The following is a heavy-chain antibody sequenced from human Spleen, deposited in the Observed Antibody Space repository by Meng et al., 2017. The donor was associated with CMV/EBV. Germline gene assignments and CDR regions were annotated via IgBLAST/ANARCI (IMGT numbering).Heavy chain of an antibody. V-gene: IGHV3-23*01. CDR1: GFTFSSYG. J-gene: IGHJ4*02. Sequence: CAASGFTFSSYGMGWVRQAPGQGMEWVSTISGNGGSSYYADAVKGRFTISRDNPRNTLYLQMNSLRAEDTAIYYCAKYMAARPYFDCWGQGTLVTVSS. CDR2: ISGNGGSS. D-gene: IGHD6-6*01. CDR3: AKYMAARPYFDC.